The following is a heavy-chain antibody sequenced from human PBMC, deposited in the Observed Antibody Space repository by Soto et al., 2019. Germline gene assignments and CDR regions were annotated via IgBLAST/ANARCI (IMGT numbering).Heavy chain of an antibody. CDR2: TYYRSKWYN. CDR3: ARAVSWSMFGHYYYYGMDV. V-gene: IGHV6-1*01. D-gene: IGHD3-10*02. CDR1: GDSVSSNSAA. Sequence: PSQTLSLTCAISGDSVSSNSAAWNWIRQSPSRGLEWLGRTYYRSKWYNDYAVSVKSRITINPDTSKNQFSLQLNSVTPEDTAVYCCARAVSWSMFGHYYYYGMDVWGQGTTVTVSS. J-gene: IGHJ6*02.